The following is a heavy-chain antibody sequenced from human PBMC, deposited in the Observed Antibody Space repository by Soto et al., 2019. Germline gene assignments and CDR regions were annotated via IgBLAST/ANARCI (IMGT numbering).Heavy chain of an antibody. CDR1: GFTFSSYW. Sequence: GGSLRLSCAASGFTFSSYWMHWVRQAPGKGLVWVSRINSDGSSTSYADSVKGRFTISRDNAKNTLYLQMNSLRAEDTAVYYCARDWLVEHDYYDSSGYYNWCDPWGQGTLVTVSS. V-gene: IGHV3-74*01. J-gene: IGHJ5*02. CDR3: ARDWLVEHDYYDSSGYYNWCDP. CDR2: INSDGSST. D-gene: IGHD3-22*01.